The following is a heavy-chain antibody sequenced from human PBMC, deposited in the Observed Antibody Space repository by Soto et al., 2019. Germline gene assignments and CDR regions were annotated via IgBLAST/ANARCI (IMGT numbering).Heavy chain of an antibody. V-gene: IGHV3-74*01. J-gene: IGHJ4*02. CDR1: GFTVSSNY. CDR2: INSDGSST. CDR3: ARDGDGRISDY. D-gene: IGHD7-27*01. Sequence: EVQLVETGGGLIQPGGSLRLSCAASGFTVSSNYMSWVRQAPGKGLEWVSRINSDGSSTSYADSVKGRFTISRDNAKNTLYLQMNSLRAEDTAVYYCARDGDGRISDYWGQGTLVTVSS.